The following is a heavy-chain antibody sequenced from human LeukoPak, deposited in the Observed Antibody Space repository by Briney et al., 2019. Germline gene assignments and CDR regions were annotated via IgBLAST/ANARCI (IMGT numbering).Heavy chain of an antibody. CDR2: TYDRSQWCI. CDR1: GDSVSINSAA. J-gene: IGHJ4*02. CDR3: ARYTSAWYLDY. V-gene: IGHV6-1*01. Sequence: SQTLSLTFAISGDSVSINSAAGNWLRQSPARGLEWLGSTYDRSQWCIDYGPCGRGQITSNQNTSKNHFSLQLTSVTPDDTAVYYCARYTSAWYLDYWGQGTLVTVSS. D-gene: IGHD6-13*01.